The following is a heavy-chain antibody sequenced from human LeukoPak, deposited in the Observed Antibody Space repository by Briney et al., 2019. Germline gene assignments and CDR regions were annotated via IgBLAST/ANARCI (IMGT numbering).Heavy chain of an antibody. D-gene: IGHD3-22*01. CDR2: VYYSGKT. CDR1: GGSISTYY. J-gene: IGHJ4*02. Sequence: PSETLSLTCTVSGGSISTYYWSWIRQSPGKGLEWIGNVYYSGKTNYNPPLKSRVTISVDTSKNQFSLNLTSVTAADTAVYYCARSLYYYDGVDYWGQGALVTVSS. CDR3: ARSLYYYDGVDY. V-gene: IGHV4-59*01.